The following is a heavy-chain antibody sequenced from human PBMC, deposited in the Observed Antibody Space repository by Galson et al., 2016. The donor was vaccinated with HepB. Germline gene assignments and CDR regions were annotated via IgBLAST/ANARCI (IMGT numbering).Heavy chain of an antibody. CDR3: AKEEEAYCGTDCSLDY. D-gene: IGHD2-21*02. V-gene: IGHV3-30*18. CDR2: ISYDGSRK. CDR1: GFTFSRYG. J-gene: IGHJ4*02. Sequence: SLRLSCAASGFTFSRYGMVWVRQAPGKGLQWVALISYDGSRKYYADSVKGRFTISRDNSKNTLFLQMSSLRSEDTAVYYCAKEEEAYCGTDCSLDYWGQGTLITVSS.